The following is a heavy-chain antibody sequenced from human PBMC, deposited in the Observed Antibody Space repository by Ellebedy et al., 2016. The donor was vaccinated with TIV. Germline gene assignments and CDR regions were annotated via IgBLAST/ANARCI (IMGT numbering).Heavy chain of an antibody. J-gene: IGHJ4*02. CDR2: ISGSGGST. CDR1: GFTFSSYT. Sequence: GESLKISCAASGFTFSSYTMRWVRQAPGKGLEWVSDISGSGGSTYYADSVKGRFTISRDNSKNTLYLQMNSLRVEDTAVYYCARALGSGPCYWGQGTLVTVSS. CDR3: ARALGSGPCY. V-gene: IGHV3-23*01. D-gene: IGHD6-19*01.